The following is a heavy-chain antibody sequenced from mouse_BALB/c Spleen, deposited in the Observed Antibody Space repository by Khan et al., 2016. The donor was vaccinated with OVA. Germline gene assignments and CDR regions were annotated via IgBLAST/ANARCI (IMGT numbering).Heavy chain of an antibody. CDR1: GYTFTNYW. D-gene: IGHD2-1*01. CDR3: ARYPRGNYDAMDY. J-gene: IGHJ4*01. V-gene: IGHV1-63*02. CDR2: IFPGGTYT. Sequence: QVQLQQSGAEVVRPGTSVKISCKTSGYTFTNYWLAWLKQRPGHGPEWIGDIFPGGTYTNYNENLKDKATLTADTFSSTAYMQLSSLTSEDSAVYFCARYPRGNYDAMDYWGQGTSVTVSS.